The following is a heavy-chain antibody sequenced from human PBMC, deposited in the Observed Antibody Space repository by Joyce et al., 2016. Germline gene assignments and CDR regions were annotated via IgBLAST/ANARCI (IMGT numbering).Heavy chain of an antibody. D-gene: IGHD1-26*01. Sequence: IWVRQAPGKGLEGVANIKQDGSDKSYAVSVEGGFTITGDNAKTSLYLQINNQRADDTAVYYCARNPGGSYCRYYYYGMDVWGKGTTVAVSS. CDR2: IKQDGSDK. J-gene: IGHJ6*04. V-gene: IGHV3-7*01. CDR3: ARNPGGSYCRYYYYGMDV.